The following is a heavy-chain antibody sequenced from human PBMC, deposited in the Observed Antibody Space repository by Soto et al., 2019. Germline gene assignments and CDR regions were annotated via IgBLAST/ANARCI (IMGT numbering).Heavy chain of an antibody. CDR1: GYTFTNYG. J-gene: IGHJ2*01. CDR2: INAGNGNT. V-gene: IGHV1-3*01. D-gene: IGHD6-19*01. Sequence: ASVKVSCKASGYTFTNYGIHWVRQAPGQRLEWMGWINAGNGNTKYSQKFQGRVTITRDTSASTAYMELNSLRSEDTAVYYCARSGYSSGWYHWYFDFWG. CDR3: ARSGYSSGWYHWYFDF.